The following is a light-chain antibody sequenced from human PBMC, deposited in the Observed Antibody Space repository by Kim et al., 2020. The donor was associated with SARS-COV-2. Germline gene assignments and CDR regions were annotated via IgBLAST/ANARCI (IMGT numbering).Light chain of an antibody. Sequence: CTLSSCYSNYKVDWYQQRPVKGPRFVMRVGTGGIVGSKGDGIPDRFSVLGSGLNRYLTIKNIQEEDESDYHCGADHGSGSNFVYVFGTGTKVTVL. CDR2: VGTGGIVG. CDR3: GADHGSGSNFVYV. J-gene: IGLJ1*01. CDR1: SCYSNYK. V-gene: IGLV9-49*01.